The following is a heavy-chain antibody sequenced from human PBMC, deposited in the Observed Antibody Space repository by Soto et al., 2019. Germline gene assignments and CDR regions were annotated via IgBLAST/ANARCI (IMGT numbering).Heavy chain of an antibody. Sequence: QVQLQESGPGLVKPSETLSLTCVVSGDSISSYYCMWIRQPPGKGLEYIGYLYYCRSANYKPSLKRRVTLSVDTSTNQCSLTLRSMTAADTAVYFCALRSMAVVPEYWGQGTLVTVSS. J-gene: IGHJ4*02. CDR3: ALRSMAVVPEY. V-gene: IGHV4-59*01. D-gene: IGHD3-22*01. CDR2: LYYCRSA. CDR1: GDSISSYY.